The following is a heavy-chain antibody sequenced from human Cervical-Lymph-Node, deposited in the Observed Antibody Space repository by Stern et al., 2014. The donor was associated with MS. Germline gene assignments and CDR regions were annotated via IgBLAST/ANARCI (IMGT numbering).Heavy chain of an antibody. CDR1: GGTFSSYA. V-gene: IGHV1-69*01. Sequence: VQLVESGAEVKKPGSSVKVSCTASGGTFSSYAISWVRQAPGQGPEWMGGIIPIVGTANYAPRFQGRVTITADESTYTAYMELSSLRSEDTAVYYCARDRRHYDSSGGYYFDSWGQGTLVTVSS. J-gene: IGHJ4*02. D-gene: IGHD2-15*01. CDR3: ARDRRHYDSSGGYYFDS. CDR2: IIPIVGTA.